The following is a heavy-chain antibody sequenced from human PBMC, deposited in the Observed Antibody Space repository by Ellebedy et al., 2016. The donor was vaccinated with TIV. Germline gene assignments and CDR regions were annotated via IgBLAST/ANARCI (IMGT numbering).Heavy chain of an antibody. CDR3: ARSSSSWYAFDI. Sequence: MPSETLSLTCALSGASVSSNSAAWIWIRQSPSRGLEWLGRTYYRSKWFNDYAVSVKSRITINPDTSKNQLSLQLGSVTPEDTAVYYCARSSSSWYAFDIWGQGTMVTVSS. J-gene: IGHJ3*02. CDR1: GASVSSNSAA. D-gene: IGHD6-13*01. CDR2: TYYRSKWFN. V-gene: IGHV6-1*01.